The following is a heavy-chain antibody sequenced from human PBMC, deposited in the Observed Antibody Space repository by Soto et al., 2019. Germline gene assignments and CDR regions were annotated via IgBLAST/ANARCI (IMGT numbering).Heavy chain of an antibody. CDR1: GFTLDDYD. Sequence: SLRLAWAACGFTLDDYDMQWDRQAPGKGLEWVSGISWNRGSIGYAASVKGRFTISRDNAKNSLYLQMNSLSPEDTALYYCAKDMGYSSSPNYYFYGMDVWGQGTTVTVSS. V-gene: IGHV3-9*01. J-gene: IGHJ6*02. CDR2: ISWNRGSI. D-gene: IGHD6-6*01. CDR3: AKDMGYSSSPNYYFYGMDV.